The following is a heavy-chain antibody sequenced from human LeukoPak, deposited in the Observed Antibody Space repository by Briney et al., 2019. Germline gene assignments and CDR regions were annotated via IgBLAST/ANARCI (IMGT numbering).Heavy chain of an antibody. CDR3: ARHARYYDFWSGDSDPYYFDY. CDR2: IYYSGST. D-gene: IGHD3-3*01. J-gene: IGHJ4*02. V-gene: IGHV4-59*08. CDR1: GGSISYYY. Sequence: PSETLSLTCTVSGGSISYYYWSWIRQAPGKGLEWIGYIYYSGSTNYNPSLKSRVTISVDTSKNQFSLKLSSVTAAGTAVYYCARHARYYDFWSGDSDPYYFDYWGQGTLVTVSS.